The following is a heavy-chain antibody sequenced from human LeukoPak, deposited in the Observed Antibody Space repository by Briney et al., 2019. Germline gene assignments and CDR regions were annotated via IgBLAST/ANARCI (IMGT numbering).Heavy chain of an antibody. V-gene: IGHV3-21*01. Sequence: GGSLRLSCAASGFTFSTYSMNWVRQAPGKGLEWVSSTSSSSSYIYYADSVKGRFTISRDNAENSLYLQMNSLRAEDTAVYYCAREARGVGATTTDYWGQGTLVTVSS. J-gene: IGHJ4*02. CDR1: GFTFSTYS. CDR3: AREARGVGATTTDY. CDR2: TSSSSSYI. D-gene: IGHD1-26*01.